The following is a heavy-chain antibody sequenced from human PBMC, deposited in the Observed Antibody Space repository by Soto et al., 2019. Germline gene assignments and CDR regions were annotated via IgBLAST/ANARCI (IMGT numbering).Heavy chain of an antibody. CDR2: ITGSGSDT. D-gene: IGHD2-2*01. CDR1: GFTLNSYS. CDR3: AKLGSSSWSPHYYFDY. J-gene: IGHJ4*02. V-gene: IGHV3-23*01. Sequence: GGSLRLSFAASGFTLNSYSLGWVRPAPGKGLEWVSAITGSGSDTYYPDSVKGRFTISRDNSKNTLFLQMSSLRAEDTAVYYCAKLGSSSWSPHYYFDYWGQGTLVTVSS.